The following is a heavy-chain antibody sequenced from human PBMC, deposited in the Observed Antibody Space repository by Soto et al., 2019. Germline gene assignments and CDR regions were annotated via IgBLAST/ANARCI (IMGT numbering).Heavy chain of an antibody. D-gene: IGHD2-21*02. V-gene: IGHV3-15*07. CDR3: TTPHIVVVTGYYYGMDV. Sequence: GGSLRLSCAASGFTFSNAWMNWVRQAPGKGLEWVGRIKSKTDGGTTDYAAPVKGRFTISRDDSKNTLYLQMNSLKTEDTAVYYCTTPHIVVVTGYYYGMDVWGQGTTVTVSS. J-gene: IGHJ6*02. CDR2: IKSKTDGGTT. CDR1: GFTFSNAW.